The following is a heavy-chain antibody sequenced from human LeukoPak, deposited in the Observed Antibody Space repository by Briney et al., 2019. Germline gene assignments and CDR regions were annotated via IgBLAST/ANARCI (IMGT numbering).Heavy chain of an antibody. V-gene: IGHV3-48*02. Sequence: GGSLRLSCAASGFTFSYYAMCWLRQSPGKGLEWVSYISSSSGTIYYADSVKGRFTISRDNAKNSLYLQMNSLRDDDTAVYYCARASRLRYCSSTRCPHDYWGQGTLVTVSS. D-gene: IGHD2-2*01. CDR2: ISSSSGTI. CDR1: GFTFSYYA. CDR3: ARASRLRYCSSTRCPHDY. J-gene: IGHJ4*02.